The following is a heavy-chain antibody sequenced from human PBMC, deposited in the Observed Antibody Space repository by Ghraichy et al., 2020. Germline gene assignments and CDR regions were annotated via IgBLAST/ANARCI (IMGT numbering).Heavy chain of an antibody. V-gene: IGHV3-64D*09. Sequence: GALRLSCSASGFTFSSYDMHWVRQAPGKGLEYVSAISSDNNGANTYYADSMKGRFTISRDNSKNTLYLQMSSLRADDTAVYYCVRTGVAVAGVDCWGQGTLVTVSS. CDR1: GFTFSSYD. D-gene: IGHD6-19*01. J-gene: IGHJ4*02. CDR3: VRTGVAVAGVDC. CDR2: ISSDNNGANT.